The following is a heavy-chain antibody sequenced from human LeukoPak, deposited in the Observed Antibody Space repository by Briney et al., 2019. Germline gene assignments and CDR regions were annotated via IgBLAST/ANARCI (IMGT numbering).Heavy chain of an antibody. V-gene: IGHV3-23*01. CDR3: AKGSYGYVRWFDP. CDR1: GFTFSSYA. CDR2: ISGSGGST. J-gene: IGHJ5*02. Sequence: GGSLRLSCAASGFTFSSYAMSWVRQAPGKGLERGSAISGSGGSTYYADSVKGRFTISRDNSKNTLYLQMNSLRAEDTAVYYCAKGSYGYVRWFDPWGQGTLVTVSS. D-gene: IGHD5-18*01.